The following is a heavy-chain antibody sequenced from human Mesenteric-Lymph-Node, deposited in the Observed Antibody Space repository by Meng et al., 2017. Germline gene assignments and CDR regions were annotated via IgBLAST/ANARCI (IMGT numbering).Heavy chain of an antibody. CDR3: AKDYAIDYYDSSGLDY. CDR1: GFTFSSYT. CDR2: ISGSGGST. Sequence: GESLKISCAASGFTFSSYTMSWVRQAPGKGLEWVSAISGSGGSTYYADSVKGRFTISRDNSKNTLYLQMNSLRAEDTAVYYCAKDYAIDYYDSSGLDYWGHGTRVTVSS. V-gene: IGHV3-23*01. J-gene: IGHJ4*01. D-gene: IGHD3-22*01.